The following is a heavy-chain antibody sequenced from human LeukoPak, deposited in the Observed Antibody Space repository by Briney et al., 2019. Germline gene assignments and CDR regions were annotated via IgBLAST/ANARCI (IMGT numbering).Heavy chain of an antibody. CDR3: ARDGLNWFDP. CDR1: GVSISSSSYC. V-gene: IGHV4-61*01. CDR2: IYYSGST. Sequence: SETLSLTCTVSGVSISSSSYCWGWIRQPPGKGLEWIGYIYYSGSTNYNPSLKSRVTISVDTSKNQFSLKLSSVTAADTAVYYCARDGLNWFDPWGQGTLVTVSS. J-gene: IGHJ5*02.